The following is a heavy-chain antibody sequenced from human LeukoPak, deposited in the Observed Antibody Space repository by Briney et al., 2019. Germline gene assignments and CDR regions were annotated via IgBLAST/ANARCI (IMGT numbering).Heavy chain of an antibody. Sequence: SETLSLTCNVSGGSIRSAAYYWAWIRHPPGKGLEWIASIYYSGNTYYNPSLNSRVTISADTSKNHFSLRLSSVTAADTAVYYCARPLYNSWDWFDPWGQGTLVTVSS. CDR2: IYYSGNT. V-gene: IGHV4-39*02. D-gene: IGHD6-6*01. J-gene: IGHJ5*02. CDR1: GGSIRSAAYY. CDR3: ARPLYNSWDWFDP.